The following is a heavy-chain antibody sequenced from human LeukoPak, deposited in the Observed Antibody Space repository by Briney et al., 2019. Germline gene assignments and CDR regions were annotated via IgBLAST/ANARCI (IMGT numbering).Heavy chain of an antibody. Sequence: SETLSLTCTVSGGSISSSSYYWGWIRQPPGKGLEWIGSIYYSGSTYYNPSLKSRVTISVDTSKNQFSLKLSSVTAAGTAVYYCARGPHLNYDYVWGSYRPPYFDYWGQGTLVTVSS. V-gene: IGHV4-39*07. CDR2: IYYSGST. CDR1: GGSISSSSYY. D-gene: IGHD3-16*02. J-gene: IGHJ4*02. CDR3: ARGPHLNYDYVWGSYRPPYFDY.